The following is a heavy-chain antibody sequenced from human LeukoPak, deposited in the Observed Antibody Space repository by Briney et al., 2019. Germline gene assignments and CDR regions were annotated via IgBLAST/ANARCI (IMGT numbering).Heavy chain of an antibody. D-gene: IGHD4-17*01. CDR2: FHTDGGT. CDR1: GFTFSSYD. Sequence: PGGSLRLSCAASGFTFSSYDMHWVRQAPGEGLEWVSAFHTDGGTFYLDSVRGRFTVSREDATNSLYPQLDTLRAGDTAVYYCARGSGPGVTTIDSWGQGTLVLVSS. CDR3: ARGSGPGVTTIDS. V-gene: IGHV3-13*01. J-gene: IGHJ4*02.